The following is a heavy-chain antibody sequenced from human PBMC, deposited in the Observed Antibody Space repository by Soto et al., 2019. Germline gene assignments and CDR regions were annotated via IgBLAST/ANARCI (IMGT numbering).Heavy chain of an antibody. CDR1: GFTFSSDW. Sequence: GGSLRLSCAASGFTFSSDWMSWVRQAPGKGLEWVANIKQDGSEKYYVDSVKGRFTISRDNAKNSLYLQMNSLRAEDTAVYYCARDFRGYLPYHCGQGPLVTVSS. CDR2: IKQDGSEK. V-gene: IGHV3-7*01. J-gene: IGHJ5*02. CDR3: ARDFRGYLPYH. D-gene: IGHD6-25*01.